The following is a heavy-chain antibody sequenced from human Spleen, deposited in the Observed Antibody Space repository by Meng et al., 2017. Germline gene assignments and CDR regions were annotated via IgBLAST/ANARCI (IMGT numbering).Heavy chain of an antibody. CDR3: ARGAWLVRGVIISSFDY. CDR1: GGSHSGYN. CDR2: IHHSGST. V-gene: IGHV4-34*02. D-gene: IGHD3-10*01. Sequence: HVQLQRGGPTLFKTYNTLATPCAVCGGSHSGYNWNWIRQPPGKGLEWIGEIHHSGSTNYNPSLKSRVTTSVDTSKNQFSLKLSSVTAADTAVYYCARGAWLVRGVIISSFDYWGQGALVTVSS. J-gene: IGHJ4*02.